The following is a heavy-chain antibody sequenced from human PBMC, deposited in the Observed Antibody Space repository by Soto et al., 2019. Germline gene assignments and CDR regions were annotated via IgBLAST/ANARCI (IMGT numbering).Heavy chain of an antibody. CDR2: IKQDGSEK. Sequence: GGSLRLSCAASGFTFSSYWMSWVRQAPGKGLEWVANIKQDGSEKYYVDSVKGRFTISRDNAKNSLYLQMNSLRAEDTAVYYCASGDYVWGSYRPFDYWGQGTPVTVSS. J-gene: IGHJ4*02. CDR3: ASGDYVWGSYRPFDY. D-gene: IGHD3-16*02. CDR1: GFTFSSYW. V-gene: IGHV3-7*01.